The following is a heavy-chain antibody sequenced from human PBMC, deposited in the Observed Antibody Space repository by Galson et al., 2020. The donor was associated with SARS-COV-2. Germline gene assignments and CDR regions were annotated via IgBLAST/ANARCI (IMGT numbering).Heavy chain of an antibody. V-gene: IGHV4-61*02. CDR3: ARESRWDLYFAF. CDR2: IYTTTGGT. CDR1: GGSIISGAYY. D-gene: IGHD1-26*01. J-gene: IGHJ4*02. Sequence: SETLSLTCTVSGGSIISGAYYWSWIRQPAGKGLEWIGRIYTTTGGTNYNPSLKSRVTISVDTSKNQFSLRLTSVTAADTAVYYCARESRWDLYFAFWCQGTLVTVSS.